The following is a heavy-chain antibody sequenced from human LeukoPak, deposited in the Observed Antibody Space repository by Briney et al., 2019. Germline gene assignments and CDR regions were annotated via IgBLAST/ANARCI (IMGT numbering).Heavy chain of an antibody. CDR3: ATVEATTAGGPDF. CDR1: GYTFNEYN. D-gene: IGHD2-15*01. Sequence: ASVNVSCKASGYTFNEYNMHWVRQAAGEGLEGMGWISPYSGDTNYAQTFQGRITLTRDTSITTAYMEVYSLRSDDTAIYYCATVEATTAGGPDFWGQGTLVTASS. V-gene: IGHV1-2*02. CDR2: ISPYSGDT. J-gene: IGHJ4*02.